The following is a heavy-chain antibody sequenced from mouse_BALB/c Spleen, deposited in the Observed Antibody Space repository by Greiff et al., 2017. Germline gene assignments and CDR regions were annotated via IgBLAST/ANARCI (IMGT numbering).Heavy chain of an antibody. V-gene: IGHV5-6-3*01. D-gene: IGHD2-4*01. CDR1: GFTFSSYG. CDR3: AREYDHDDWCFDD. J-gene: IGHJ2*01. CDR2: INSNGGST. Sequence: EVKLVESRGGLVQPGGSLKLSCAASGFTFSSYGMSWVRQTPDKRLELVATINSNGGSTYYTDSVKGRFTISRDNAKNILYLQMSRLTSEDTAMYYSAREYDHDDWCFDDWGEGTTLTVSS.